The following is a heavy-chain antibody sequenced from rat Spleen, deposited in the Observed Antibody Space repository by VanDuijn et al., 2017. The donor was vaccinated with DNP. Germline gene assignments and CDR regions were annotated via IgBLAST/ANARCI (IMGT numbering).Heavy chain of an antibody. Sequence: EVQLVESGGDLVQPGRSLKLSCVASGFTFINYWMAWIRQVPGKGLEWIASITSGTGTPSYADAVKGGFMISRDDTKNTLSLQMDSLRSEATATYYCATPPGPGISYWYFDFWGPGTMVTVSS. CDR2: ITSGTGTP. J-gene: IGHJ1*01. CDR3: ATPPGPGISYWYFDF. CDR1: GFTFINYW. D-gene: IGHD1-4*01. V-gene: IGHV5-31*01.